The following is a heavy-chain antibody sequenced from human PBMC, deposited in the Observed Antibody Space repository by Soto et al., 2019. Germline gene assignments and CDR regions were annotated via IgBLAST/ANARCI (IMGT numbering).Heavy chain of an antibody. CDR3: ASVGELPVWFDP. J-gene: IGHJ5*02. CDR2: IYYSGST. V-gene: IGHV4-31*03. D-gene: IGHD3-10*01. Sequence: KSSETLSLTCTVSGGSISSGGYYWSWIRQHPGKGLEWIGYIYYSGSTYYNPSLKSRVTISVDTSKNQFSLKLSSVTAADTAVYYCASVGELPVWFDPWGRGTLVTVSS. CDR1: GGSISSGGYY.